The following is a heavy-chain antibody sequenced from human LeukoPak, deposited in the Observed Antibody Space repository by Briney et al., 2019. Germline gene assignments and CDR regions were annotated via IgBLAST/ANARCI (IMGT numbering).Heavy chain of an antibody. Sequence: QSGGSLRLSCAASGFTVSSNYMSWVRQAPGKGLEWVSAIYAGGSTYYTDSVKGRFTISRDNSKNTLYLQMNSLSAEDTAVYYCARDLSHSNGVLDYWGQGTLVTVSS. J-gene: IGHJ4*02. D-gene: IGHD2-15*01. CDR2: IYAGGST. V-gene: IGHV3-66*01. CDR3: ARDLSHSNGVLDY. CDR1: GFTVSSNY.